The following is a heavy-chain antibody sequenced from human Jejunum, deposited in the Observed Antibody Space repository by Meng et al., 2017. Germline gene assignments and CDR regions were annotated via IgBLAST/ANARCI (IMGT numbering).Heavy chain of an antibody. Sequence: VQLEEAGPGLLKPSGTLSLTCAVSGDSISTNGWNWVRQPPGKGLEWIGGIYHSGAFNYNPSLRRRVTISVDKSKNQVSLKLDSLTAADTAVYYRARGAIGTRPFDYWGQGTLVTVSS. V-gene: IGHV4-4*02. D-gene: IGHD2-21*01. CDR2: IYHSGAF. CDR1: GDSISTNG. CDR3: ARGAIGTRPFDY. J-gene: IGHJ4*02.